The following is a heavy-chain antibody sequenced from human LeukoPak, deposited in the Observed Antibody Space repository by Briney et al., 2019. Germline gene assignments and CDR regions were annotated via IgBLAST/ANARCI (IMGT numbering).Heavy chain of an antibody. CDR2: IYYSGTT. D-gene: IGHD1-26*01. Sequence: SQTLSLTCTVSGGSISSGGYYWSWIRQHPGKGLEWIGYIYYSGTTYYNPSLKSRAIIAVDTSKKQFSLQLSSVTAADTAVYYCARVSPVGATLNVSWGEGTLVTVSP. CDR1: GGSISSGGYY. CDR3: ARVSPVGATLNVS. J-gene: IGHJ5*02. V-gene: IGHV4-31*03.